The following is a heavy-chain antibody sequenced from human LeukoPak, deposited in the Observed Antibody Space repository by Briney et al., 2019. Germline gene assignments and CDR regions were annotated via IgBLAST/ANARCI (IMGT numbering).Heavy chain of an antibody. D-gene: IGHD3-22*01. V-gene: IGHV3-21*01. J-gene: IGHJ4*02. CDR3: ARAYNYYDSSGYHKGEIDY. Sequence: KAGGSLRLSCAASGFTFSSYSMSWVHQAPGKGLEWVSSISSSSSYIYYADSVKGRFTISRDNAKNSLYLQMNSLRAEDTAVYYCARAYNYYDSSGYHKGEIDYWGQGTLVTVSS. CDR2: ISSSSSYI. CDR1: GFTFSSYS.